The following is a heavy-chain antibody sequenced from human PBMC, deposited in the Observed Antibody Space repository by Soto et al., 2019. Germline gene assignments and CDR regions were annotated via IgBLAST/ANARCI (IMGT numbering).Heavy chain of an antibody. CDR3: AASLAVAGPQLDY. J-gene: IGHJ4*02. Sequence: ASVKVSFKVSGYTLTELSMHWVRQAPGKGLECMGGFDPEDGETIYAQKFQGRVTMTEDTSTDTAYMELSSLRSEDTAVYYCAASLAVAGPQLDYWGQGPLVTVYS. CDR2: FDPEDGET. CDR1: GYTLTELS. D-gene: IGHD6-19*01. V-gene: IGHV1-24*01.